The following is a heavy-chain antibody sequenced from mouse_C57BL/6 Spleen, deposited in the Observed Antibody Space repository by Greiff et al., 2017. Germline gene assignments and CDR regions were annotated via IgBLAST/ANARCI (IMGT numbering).Heavy chain of an antibody. Sequence: VQLQQSGPELVKPGASVEISCKASGYSFTGYYMNWVKQSPEKSLEWIGEINPSTGGTTYNQKFKAKATLTVDKSSSTAYMQLKSLTSEDSAVYYCARYSNYRYFDVWGTGTTVTVSS. D-gene: IGHD2-5*01. J-gene: IGHJ1*03. CDR1: GYSFTGYY. CDR2: INPSTGGT. V-gene: IGHV1-42*01. CDR3: ARYSNYRYFDV.